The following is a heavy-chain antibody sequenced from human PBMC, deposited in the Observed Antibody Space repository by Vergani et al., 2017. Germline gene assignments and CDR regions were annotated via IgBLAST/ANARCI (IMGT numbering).Heavy chain of an antibody. J-gene: IGHJ6*03. D-gene: IGHD5-18*01. CDR1: GFSLSTSGVG. CDR3: AHTPDTAMEDYYYYYMDV. CDR2: IYWNDDK. Sequence: QITLKESGPTLVKPTQTLTLTCTFSGFSLSTSGVGVGWIRQPPGKALEWLALIYWNDDKRYSPSLKSRLTITKDTSKNQVVLTMINMDPVDTATYYCAHTPDTAMEDYYYYYMDVWGKGTTVTVSS. V-gene: IGHV2-5*01.